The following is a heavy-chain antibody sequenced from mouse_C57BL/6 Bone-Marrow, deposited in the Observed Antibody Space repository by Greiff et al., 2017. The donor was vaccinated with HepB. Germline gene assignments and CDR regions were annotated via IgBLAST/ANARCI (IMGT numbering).Heavy chain of an antibody. CDR1: GYTFTSYW. J-gene: IGHJ2*01. CDR2: IYPSDSET. Sequence: QVQLQQPGAELVRPGSSVKLSCKASGYTFTSYWMHWVKQRPIQGLEWIGNIYPSDSETHYNQKFKDKATLTVDKSSSTAYMQLSSLTSEDSAVYYCASGAHYYFDYWGQGTTLTVSA. D-gene: IGHD1-3*01. V-gene: IGHV1-52*01. CDR3: ASGAHYYFDY.